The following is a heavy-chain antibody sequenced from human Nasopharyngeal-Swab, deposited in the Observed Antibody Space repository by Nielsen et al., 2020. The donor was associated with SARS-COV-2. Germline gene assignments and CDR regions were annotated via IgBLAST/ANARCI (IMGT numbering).Heavy chain of an antibody. V-gene: IGHV5-51*01. CDR3: ARWYSSSTYYYYYYMDV. CDR1: GYSFTSYW. J-gene: IGHJ6*03. D-gene: IGHD6-6*01. Sequence: GESLKISCKGSGYSFTSYWIGWVRQMPGKGLEWRGIIYPGDSDTRYSPSFQGQVTISADKSISTAYLQWSSLKASDTAMYYCARWYSSSTYYYYYYMDVWGKGTTVTVSS. CDR2: IYPGDSDT.